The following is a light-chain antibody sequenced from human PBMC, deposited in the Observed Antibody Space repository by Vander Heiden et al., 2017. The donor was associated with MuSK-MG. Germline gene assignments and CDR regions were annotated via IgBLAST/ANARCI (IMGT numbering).Light chain of an antibody. J-gene: IGLJ3*02. CDR2: STN. Sequence: QSVLTQPPSASGTPGQRVTISCSGSDSNIGTSTVSWYQQLPGMAPQLLIYSTNKRPSGVPDRFSGAKSGPSASLIISGLQSEDEADYSCAAWDDSPNGPVFGGGTKLTVL. CDR1: DSNIGTST. CDR3: AAWDDSPNGPV. V-gene: IGLV1-44*01.